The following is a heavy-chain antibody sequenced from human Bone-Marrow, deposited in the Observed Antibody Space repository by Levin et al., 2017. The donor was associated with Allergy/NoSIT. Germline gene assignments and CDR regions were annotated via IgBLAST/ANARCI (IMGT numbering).Heavy chain of an antibody. Sequence: GGSLRLSCSASGFNFADYPMSWVRQAPGKGLEWVGFSRSKTFAGTREYAASVKGRFTISRDESKNIAYLQMNNLKIEDTGIYYCARAGSSWFFDWWGRGTLVTVSS. J-gene: IGHJ4*02. D-gene: IGHD6-13*01. CDR2: SRSKTFAGTR. V-gene: IGHV3-49*04. CDR3: ARAGSSWFFDW. CDR1: GFNFADYP.